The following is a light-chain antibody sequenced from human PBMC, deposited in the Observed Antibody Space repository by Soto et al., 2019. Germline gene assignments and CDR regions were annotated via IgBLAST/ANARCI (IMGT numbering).Light chain of an antibody. CDR1: GSNIGAGFD. Sequence: QSVLTQPPSVSGAPGQRVTISCTGSGSNIGAGFDVHWYQQLPGTAPKLLIYANTNRPSGVPDRFSGSKSGTSASLAITGLQAEDEADYYCQSYDGSLRVFGGGTKLTVL. CDR3: QSYDGSLRV. CDR2: ANT. V-gene: IGLV1-40*01. J-gene: IGLJ2*01.